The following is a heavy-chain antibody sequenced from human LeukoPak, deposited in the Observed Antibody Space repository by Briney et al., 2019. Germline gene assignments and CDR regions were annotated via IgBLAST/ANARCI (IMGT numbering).Heavy chain of an antibody. J-gene: IGHJ4*02. CDR2: INAGNGNT. CDR3: ASDGVAGIAAAGMLDY. V-gene: IGHV1-3*01. Sequence: GASVKVSCKASGYTFTSYAMHWVRQAPGQRLEWMGWINAGNGNTKYSQKFQGRVTITRDTSASTAYMELSSLRSEDTAVYYCASDGVAGIAAAGMLDYWGQGTLSPSPQ. D-gene: IGHD6-13*01. CDR1: GYTFTSYA.